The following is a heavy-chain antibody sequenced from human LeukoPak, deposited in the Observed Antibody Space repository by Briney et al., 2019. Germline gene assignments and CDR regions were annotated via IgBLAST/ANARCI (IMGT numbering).Heavy chain of an antibody. CDR3: ARVDPGTACYYFDY. V-gene: IGHV4-59*01. CDR2: IHYSGST. CDR1: GGSISSYY. Sequence: PSETLSLTCAVSGGSISSYYWSWIRQPPGKGLEWIGYIHYSGSTNYNPSLKSRVTTSASNSKNHSPLQLITIIASATPVDYFARVDPGTACYYFDYWGQGTLVTVSS. D-gene: IGHD2-15*01. J-gene: IGHJ4*02.